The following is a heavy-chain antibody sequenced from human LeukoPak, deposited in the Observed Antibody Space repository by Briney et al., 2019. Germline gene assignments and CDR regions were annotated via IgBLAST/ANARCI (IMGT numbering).Heavy chain of an antibody. V-gene: IGHV3-23*01. Sequence: GGSLRLSCAGSGFTFSSYSMNWVRQAPGKGLEWVSAISNSGDSTYYADSVTGRFTISRDNSKFTLYLQMNSLRAEDTAVYYCAKFWGGLDYWGQGTLVTVSS. CDR3: AKFWGGLDY. CDR2: ISNSGDST. J-gene: IGHJ4*02. CDR1: GFTFSSYS. D-gene: IGHD3-16*01.